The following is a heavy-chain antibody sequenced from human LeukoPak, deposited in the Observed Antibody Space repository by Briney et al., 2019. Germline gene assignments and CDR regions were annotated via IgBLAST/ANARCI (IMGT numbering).Heavy chain of an antibody. V-gene: IGHV3-30*09. CDR1: GFTFSSYA. CDR3: ASFADYGPHAFDI. J-gene: IGHJ3*02. CDR2: ISYDGSNK. Sequence: PGRSLRLSCAASGFTFSSYAMHWVRQAPGKGLEWVAVISYDGSNKYYADSVKGRFAIPRDNSKNTLYLQMNSLRAEDTAVYYCASFADYGPHAFDIWGQGTMVTVSS. D-gene: IGHD4-17*01.